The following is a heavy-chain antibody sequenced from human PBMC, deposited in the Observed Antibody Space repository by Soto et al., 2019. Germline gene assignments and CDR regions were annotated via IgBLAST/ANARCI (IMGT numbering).Heavy chain of an antibody. Sequence: ASVKVSCKASGYTFTSYYIHWARQAPGQGLEWVGIINPSAGSTSYAQNFQGRVTMTRDTSTSTVYMELSSLRSEDTAVYYCARVPLYSDSSGYYYDHYYGMAVWGQGTTVTVSS. CDR3: ARVPLYSDSSGYYYDHYYGMAV. CDR1: GYTFTSYY. CDR2: INPSAGST. D-gene: IGHD3-22*01. J-gene: IGHJ6*02. V-gene: IGHV1-46*01.